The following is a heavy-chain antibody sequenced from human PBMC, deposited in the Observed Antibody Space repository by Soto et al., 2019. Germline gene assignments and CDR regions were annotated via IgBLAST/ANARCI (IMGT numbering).Heavy chain of an antibody. V-gene: IGHV4-38-2*01. D-gene: IGHD3-22*01. J-gene: IGHJ5*02. CDR1: GYSISSGYY. Sequence: PSETLSLTCAVSGYSISSGYYWGWLRQPPGKGREWIGSIYHGWSTYYNPSLNSRVTLSIDMTNNHVSLILNSVTAADTAVYYCARVGPWVPYYYDSSPYTFENWFDPWGQGTLVTVSS. CDR2: IYHGWST. CDR3: ARVGPWVPYYYDSSPYTFENWFDP.